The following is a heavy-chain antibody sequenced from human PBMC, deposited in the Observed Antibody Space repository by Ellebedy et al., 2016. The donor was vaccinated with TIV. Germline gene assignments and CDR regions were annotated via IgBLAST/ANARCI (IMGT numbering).Heavy chain of an antibody. CDR2: IKQDGSEK. Sequence: PGGSLRLSCAASGFPLSSYWMTWVRQAPGKGLEWVANIKQDGSEKYYVDSVRGRFTISRDNAKNSLYLQMNSLRAEDTAVYYCAGPLVRGVIVDGNWGQGTLVTVSS. V-gene: IGHV3-7*01. CDR3: AGPLVRGVIVDGN. J-gene: IGHJ4*02. CDR1: GFPLSSYW. D-gene: IGHD3-10*01.